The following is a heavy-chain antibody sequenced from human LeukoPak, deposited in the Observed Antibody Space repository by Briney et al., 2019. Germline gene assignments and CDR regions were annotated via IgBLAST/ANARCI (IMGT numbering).Heavy chain of an antibody. CDR3: ARDPSVVVVAATLDY. V-gene: IGHV1-2*02. D-gene: IGHD2-15*01. Sequence: ASVEVSCKASGYTFTGYYMHWVRQAPGQGLEWMGWINPNSGGTNYAQKFQGRVTMTRDTSISTAYMELSRLRSDDTAVYYCARDPSVVVVAATLDYWGQGTLVTVSS. J-gene: IGHJ4*02. CDR1: GYTFTGYY. CDR2: INPNSGGT.